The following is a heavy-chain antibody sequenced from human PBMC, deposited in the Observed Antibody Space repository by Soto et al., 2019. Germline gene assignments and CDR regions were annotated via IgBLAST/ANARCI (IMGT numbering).Heavy chain of an antibody. D-gene: IGHD7-27*01. CDR2: ISGSGGST. CDR3: AKEVSLGSTVDLGY. Sequence: TGGSLRLSCAASGFTFSIFAMSWVRQSPGKGLEWVSTISGSGGSTYYADAVKGRFSISRDNSMGTLYLQMKSLRVEDTAIYYCAKEVSLGSTVDLGYWGQGTLVTVSS. CDR1: GFTFSIFA. J-gene: IGHJ4*02. V-gene: IGHV3-23*01.